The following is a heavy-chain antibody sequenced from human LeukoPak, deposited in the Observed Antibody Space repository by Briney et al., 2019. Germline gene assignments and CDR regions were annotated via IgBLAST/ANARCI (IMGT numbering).Heavy chain of an antibody. CDR3: ARVVCDSSGYDFDY. CDR2: IYYSGST. D-gene: IGHD3-22*01. CDR1: GGSISSYY. Sequence: PSETLSLTCTVSGGSISSYYWSWIRQPPEKGLEWIGYIYYSGSTNYNPSLKSRVTISVDTSKNQFSLKLSSVTAADTAVYYCARVVCDSSGYDFDYWGQGTLVTVSS. J-gene: IGHJ4*02. V-gene: IGHV4-59*01.